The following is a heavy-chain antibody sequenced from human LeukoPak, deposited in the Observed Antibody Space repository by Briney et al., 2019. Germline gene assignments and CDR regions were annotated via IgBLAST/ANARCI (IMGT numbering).Heavy chain of an antibody. CDR1: GFTFNNHW. CDR2: IDNDGSNT. CDR3: SRDRPHNWFDP. J-gene: IGHJ5*02. V-gene: IGHV3-74*01. Sequence: QAGGSLRLSCAASGFTFNNHWMHWVRQVPGKGLEWVSRIDNDGSNTIYADSVKARFTISRDNAKNTLYLQMNSLRAEDTAMYYCSRDRPHNWFDPWGQGTLVTVSS.